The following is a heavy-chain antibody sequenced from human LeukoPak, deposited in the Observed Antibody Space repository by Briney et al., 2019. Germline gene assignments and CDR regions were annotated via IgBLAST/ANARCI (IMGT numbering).Heavy chain of an antibody. CDR1: GGSISSSY. CDR2: IHSSGIT. CDR3: ARERRGGRATDAFDI. V-gene: IGHV4-4*07. Sequence: SETLSLTCTVSGGSISSSYWSWIRQPAGKGLDWIGRIHSSGITNYDPSLNSRVTMSADTSKNQFSVRLTSVTAADTAVYYCARERRGGRATDAFDIWGQGTMVTVSS. J-gene: IGHJ3*02.